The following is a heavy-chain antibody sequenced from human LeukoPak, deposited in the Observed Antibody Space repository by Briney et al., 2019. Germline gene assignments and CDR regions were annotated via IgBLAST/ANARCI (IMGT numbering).Heavy chain of an antibody. D-gene: IGHD3-3*01. CDR3: ARSPLGNTYYDFWSGYYPYFDY. V-gene: IGHV1-18*01. CDR2: ISAYNGNT. CDR1: GYTFTSYG. J-gene: IGHJ4*02. Sequence: ASVKVSCKASGYTFTSYGISWVRQAPGQGLEWMGWISAYNGNTNYAQKLQGRVTMTTDTSTSTAYMELRRLRSDDTAVYYCARSPLGNTYYDFWSGYYPYFDYWGQGTLVTVSS.